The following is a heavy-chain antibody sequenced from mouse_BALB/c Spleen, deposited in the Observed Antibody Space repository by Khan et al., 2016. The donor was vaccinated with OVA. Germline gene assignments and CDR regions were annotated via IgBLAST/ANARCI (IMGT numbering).Heavy chain of an antibody. J-gene: IGHJ2*01. D-gene: IGHD1-1*01. V-gene: IGHV3-2*02. CDR2: ISYSGNT. CDR3: ASVYGGYFDY. Sequence: VQLQQLGPGLVKPSQSLSLTCTVTGYSITSDYAWNWIRQFPGNKLEWMAYISYSGNTKYKQSLKSRISITRDTSKNQFFLQLNSVNIEDTATYYGASVYGGYFDYWGQGTTLTVSS. CDR1: GYSITSDYA.